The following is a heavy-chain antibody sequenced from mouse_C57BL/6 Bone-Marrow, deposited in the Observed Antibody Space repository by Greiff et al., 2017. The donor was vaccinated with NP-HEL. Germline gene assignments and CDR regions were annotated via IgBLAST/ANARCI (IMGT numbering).Heavy chain of an antibody. J-gene: IGHJ1*03. Sequence: EVKVEESGGGLVQPGGSMKLSCVASGFTFSNYWMNWVRQSPEKGLEWVAQIRLKSDNYATHYAESVKGRFTISRDDSKSSVYLQMNNLRAEDTGIYYCTTFTTVVARYFDVWGTGTTVTVSS. V-gene: IGHV6-3*01. CDR3: TTFTTVVARYFDV. CDR2: IRLKSDNYAT. D-gene: IGHD1-1*01. CDR1: GFTFSNYW.